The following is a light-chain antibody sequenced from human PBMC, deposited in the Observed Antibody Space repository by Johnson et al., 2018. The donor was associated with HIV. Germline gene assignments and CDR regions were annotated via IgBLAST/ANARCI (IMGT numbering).Light chain of an antibody. V-gene: IGLV1-51*01. J-gene: IGLJ1*01. CDR2: DNN. CDR3: GTWDSRLSAGRGG. Sequence: QSVLTQPPSVSAAPGQKVTISCSGSSSNIGNNYVSWYQQIPGTAPKLLIYDNNKRPSGIPDRFSGSKSGTSATLGITGLQTGDEADYYCGTWDSRLSAGRGGFGTGTKVTVL. CDR1: SSNIGNNY.